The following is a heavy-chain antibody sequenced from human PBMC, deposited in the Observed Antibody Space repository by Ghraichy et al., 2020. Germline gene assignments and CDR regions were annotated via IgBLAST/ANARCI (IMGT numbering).Heavy chain of an antibody. D-gene: IGHD6-6*01. J-gene: IGHJ4*02. CDR1: GYSFANFW. CDR3: AVGSSGFLYFDY. CDR2: IYPTDSAT. Sequence: GESLNISCKGSGYSFANFWIAWVRQMPGKGLEWMGTIYPTDSATTYSPSFQGQVTISVDTSISTAYLQWSSLTASDTAMYYCAVGSSGFLYFDYWGQRTLVTVPS. V-gene: IGHV5-51*01.